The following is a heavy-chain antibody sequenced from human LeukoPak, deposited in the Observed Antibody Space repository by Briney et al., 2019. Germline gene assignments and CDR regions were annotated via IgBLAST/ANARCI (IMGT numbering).Heavy chain of an antibody. CDR3: ARVLNVLSNNWLDP. CDR1: GLPFSSYS. V-gene: IGHV3-21*01. J-gene: IGHJ5*02. D-gene: IGHD3-16*01. CDR2: ISSSSSYI. Sequence: GSLRLSCAASGLPFSSYSMNWVRQAPGKGLEWVSSISSSSSYIYYADSVKGRFTISRDNAKNSLYLQMNSLRAEDTAVYYCARVLNVLSNNWLDPWGQGTLVTVSS.